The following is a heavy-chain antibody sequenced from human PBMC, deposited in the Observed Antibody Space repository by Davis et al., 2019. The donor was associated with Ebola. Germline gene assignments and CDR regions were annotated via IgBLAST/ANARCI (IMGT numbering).Heavy chain of an antibody. CDR1: GDTFSSYA. CDR2: IIPIFGTA. CDR3: ARARYYGSGSYWGGPSFDP. D-gene: IGHD3-10*01. V-gene: IGHV1-69*13. J-gene: IGHJ5*02. Sequence: SVKVSCKASGDTFSSYAISWVRQAPGQGLEWMGGIIPIFGTANYAQKFQGRVTITADESTSTAYMELSSLRSEDTAVYYCARARYYGSGSYWGGPSFDPWGQGTLVTVSS.